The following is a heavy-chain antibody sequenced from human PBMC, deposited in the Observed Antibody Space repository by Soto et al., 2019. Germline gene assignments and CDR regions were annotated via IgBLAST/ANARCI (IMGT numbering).Heavy chain of an antibody. CDR2: IYYSGST. D-gene: IGHD4-17*01. CDR1: GGSISSYY. CDR3: ARDHDYGDYFDY. V-gene: IGHV4-59*01. J-gene: IGHJ4*02. Sequence: QVQLQESGPGLVKPSETLSLTCTVSGGSISSYYWSWIRQPPGKGLEWIGYIYYSGSTNYNPSLKSRVTISVDTSKHHFSLKLSPVTAADTAVYYCARDHDYGDYFDYWGQGTLVTVSS.